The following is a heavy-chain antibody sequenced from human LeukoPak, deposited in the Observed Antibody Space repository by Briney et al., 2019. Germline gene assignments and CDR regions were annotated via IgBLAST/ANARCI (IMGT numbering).Heavy chain of an antibody. CDR2: LSRDGGRT. D-gene: IGHD4-17*01. CDR1: GFTFSNYV. V-gene: IGHV3-23*01. J-gene: IGHJ5*02. CDR3: AKQRDYGDYVWFDP. Sequence: GGSLRLSCAPSGFTFSNYVMSWVRQAPGKGLEWVSSLSRDGGRTLYADSVKGRFTISRDNSYNTLYLQMDSLRDEDTAVYDCAKQRDYGDYVWFDPWGQGTLVTVSS.